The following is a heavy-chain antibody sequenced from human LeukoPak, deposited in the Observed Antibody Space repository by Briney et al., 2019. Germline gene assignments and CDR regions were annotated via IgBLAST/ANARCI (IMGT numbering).Heavy chain of an antibody. D-gene: IGHD3-10*01. V-gene: IGHV3-7*05. CDR3: ARDSGDRTVDH. J-gene: IGHJ4*02. CDR1: GFTFSSYW. Sequence: GSLRLSCAASGFTFSSYWMSWVRQAPGKGLEWVANIKEDGSDKYHVDSVWGRFTVSSDNAKNSLYLQMNSLRAEDTAVYYCARDSGDRTVDHWGQGTLVTVSS. CDR2: IKEDGSDK.